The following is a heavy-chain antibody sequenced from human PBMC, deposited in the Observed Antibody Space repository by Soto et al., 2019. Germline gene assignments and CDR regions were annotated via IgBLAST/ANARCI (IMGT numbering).Heavy chain of an antibody. CDR3: GGTYYFGSGSYYFALDL. V-gene: IGHV4-34*01. CDR2: INHGGST. CDR1: GGSFSGYY. J-gene: IGHJ5*02. Sequence: QVQLQQWGAGLLKSSETLSLTCAVYGGSFSGYYWTWIRQPPGKGLEWIGEINHGGSTNYNPSLKRRVTIAADTSKNQFSLNLSSVTAADTAVYYCGGTYYFGSGSYYFALDLWGQGTLVTVSS. D-gene: IGHD3-10*01.